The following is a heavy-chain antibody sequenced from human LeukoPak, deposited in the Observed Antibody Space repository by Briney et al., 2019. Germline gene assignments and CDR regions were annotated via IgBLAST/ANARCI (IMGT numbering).Heavy chain of an antibody. CDR3: ARGEYCSSSTCYRNAFDI. CDR1: SGSISHYY. D-gene: IGHD2-2*01. V-gene: IGHV4-59*01. Sequence: SETLSLTCTVSSGSISHYYWSWIRQPPGMGLEWIGYIYYSGSTTYNPSLKSRVTMSVDTSRNQFSLRLRSVTAADTAVYYCARGEYCSSSTCYRNAFDIWGQGQWSPSLQ. CDR2: IYYSGST. J-gene: IGHJ3*02.